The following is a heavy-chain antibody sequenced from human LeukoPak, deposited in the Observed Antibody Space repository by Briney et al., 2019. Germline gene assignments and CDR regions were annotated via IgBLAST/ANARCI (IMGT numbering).Heavy chain of an antibody. CDR1: GGPFSGYY. V-gene: IGHV4-34*01. CDR3: ARGQLDIVVVTATASNYFDY. CDR2: INHSGST. Sequence: SETLSLTCAVYGGPFSGYYWSWIRQPPGKGLEWIGEINHSGSTNYNPSLKSRVTISVDTSKNQFSLKLSSVTAADTAVYYCARGQLDIVVVTATASNYFDYWGQGTLVTVSS. J-gene: IGHJ4*02. D-gene: IGHD2-21*02.